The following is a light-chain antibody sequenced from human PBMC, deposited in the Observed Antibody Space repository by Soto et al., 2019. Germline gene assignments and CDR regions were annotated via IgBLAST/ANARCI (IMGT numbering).Light chain of an antibody. CDR2: DAS. Sequence: IKMNHSPSTLSATVGDRVTITCRASQSISSWLAWYQQKPGKAPKLLIYDASSLESGVPSRFSGSGSGTEFTLTISSLQPDDFTPYYCQHYNIYSITFAQGGRLEIK. CDR1: QSISSW. CDR3: QHYNIYSIT. V-gene: IGKV1-5*01. J-gene: IGKJ5*01.